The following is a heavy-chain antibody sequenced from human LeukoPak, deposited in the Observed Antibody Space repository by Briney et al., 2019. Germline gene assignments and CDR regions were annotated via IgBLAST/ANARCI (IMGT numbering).Heavy chain of an antibody. CDR1: GYTFTSYG. J-gene: IGHJ6*03. CDR3: ARVNYGDYGVYCYYMDV. V-gene: IGHV1-18*01. CDR2: ISAYNGNT. D-gene: IGHD4-17*01. Sequence: ASVKVSCKASGYTFTSYGISWVRQAPGQGLEWMGWISAYNGNTNYAQRLQGRVTMTTDTSTSTAYMELRSLRSADTAVYYCARVNYGDYGVYCYYMDVWGKGTTVTVSS.